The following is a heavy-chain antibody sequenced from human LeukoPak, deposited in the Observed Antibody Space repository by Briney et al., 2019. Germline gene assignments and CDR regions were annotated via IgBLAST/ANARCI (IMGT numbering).Heavy chain of an antibody. D-gene: IGHD3-10*01. CDR3: ARSMVRGVIRPDH. Sequence: ASVKVSCKASGGTFSSYAISWVRQAPGQGLEWMGGIIPIFGTANYAQKFQGRVTITADESTSTAYMELSSLRSEDTAVYYCARSMVRGVIRPDHWGQGTLVTVSS. CDR2: IIPIFGTA. CDR1: GGTFSSYA. V-gene: IGHV1-69*13. J-gene: IGHJ4*02.